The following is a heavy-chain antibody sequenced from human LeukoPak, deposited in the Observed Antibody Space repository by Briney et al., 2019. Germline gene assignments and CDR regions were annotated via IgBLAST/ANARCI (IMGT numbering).Heavy chain of an antibody. CDR3: ARDKGIVGAMYYLDY. Sequence: GGSLRLSCAASGFTFSSCSMNWVRQAPGKGLEWVSSISSSSSYIYYADSVKGRFTISRDNAKNSLYLQMNSLRAEDTAVYYCARDKGIVGAMYYLDYWGQGTLVTVSS. CDR2: ISSSSSYI. D-gene: IGHD1-26*01. V-gene: IGHV3-21*01. CDR1: GFTFSSCS. J-gene: IGHJ4*02.